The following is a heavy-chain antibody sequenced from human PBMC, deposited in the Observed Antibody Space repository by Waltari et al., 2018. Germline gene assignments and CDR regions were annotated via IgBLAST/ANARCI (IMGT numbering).Heavy chain of an antibody. J-gene: IGHJ4*02. V-gene: IGHV4-39*01. D-gene: IGHD6-6*01. CDR3: ARDFSSSAGVDF. CDR1: GGSISSSNYY. Sequence: QLQLQESGPGLVRPSETLSLTCTVSGGSISSSNYYWGWIRQAPGKGLEWIGSIYYRVSTHYNPSLRSRVTISVDTSKNQVSLKLRSVTAADTAVYYCARDFSSSAGVDFWGQGTLVTVSS. CDR2: IYYRVST.